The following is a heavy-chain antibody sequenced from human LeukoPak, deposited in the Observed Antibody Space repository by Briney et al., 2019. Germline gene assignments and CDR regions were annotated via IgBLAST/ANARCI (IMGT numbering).Heavy chain of an antibody. J-gene: IGHJ5*02. CDR3: ARHGLSIATPGRWFDP. CDR2: INHSGST. V-gene: IGHV4-34*01. D-gene: IGHD6-6*01. Sequence: PSETLSLTCAVYGGSFSGYYWSWIRQPPGKGLEWIGEINHSGSTNYNPSLKSRVTISVDTSKNQFSLKLSSVTAADTAVYYCARHGLSIATPGRWFDPWGQGTLVTVSS. CDR1: GGSFSGYY.